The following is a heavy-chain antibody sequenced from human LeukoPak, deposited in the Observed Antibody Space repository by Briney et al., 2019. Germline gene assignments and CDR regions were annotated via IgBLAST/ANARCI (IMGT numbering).Heavy chain of an antibody. V-gene: IGHV3-33*01. Sequence: GGSLRLSCAASGFTFSSYGMHWVRQAPGKGLEWVAVIWYDGSNKYYADSVKGRFTISRDNSKNTLYLQTNSLRAEDTAVYYCAREIAVAGYYFDYWGQGTLVTVSS. CDR3: AREIAVAGYYFDY. J-gene: IGHJ4*02. CDR1: GFTFSSYG. D-gene: IGHD6-19*01. CDR2: IWYDGSNK.